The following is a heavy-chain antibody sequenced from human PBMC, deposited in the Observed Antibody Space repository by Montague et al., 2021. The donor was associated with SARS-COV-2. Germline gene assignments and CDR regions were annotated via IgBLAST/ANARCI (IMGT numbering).Heavy chain of an antibody. V-gene: IGHV4-59*01. J-gene: IGHJ5*02. Sequence: SETLSLTCTVSGGSISSYYWSWIRQPPGKGLEWIGYISYSGSTNYNPSLKSRVTMSVDTSKNHFSLKLNSVTAADTAVYYCARDGCGGGSCYYNWFDPWGQGTLVTVSS. D-gene: IGHD2-15*01. CDR3: ARDGCGGGSCYYNWFDP. CDR1: GGSISSYY. CDR2: ISYSGST.